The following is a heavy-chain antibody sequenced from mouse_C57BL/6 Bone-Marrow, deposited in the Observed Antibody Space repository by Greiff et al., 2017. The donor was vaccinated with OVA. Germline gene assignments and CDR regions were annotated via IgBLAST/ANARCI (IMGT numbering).Heavy chain of an antibody. D-gene: IGHD4-1*01. CDR3: ARDGGWDDY. Sequence: LKQSGGGLVKPGGSLKLSCAASGFTFSSYAMSWVRQTPEKRLEWVATISDGGSYTYYPDNVKGRFTISRDNAKNNLYLQMSHLKSEDTAMYYCARDGGWDDYWGQGTTLTVSS. V-gene: IGHV5-4*01. J-gene: IGHJ2*01. CDR2: ISDGGSYT. CDR1: GFTFSSYA.